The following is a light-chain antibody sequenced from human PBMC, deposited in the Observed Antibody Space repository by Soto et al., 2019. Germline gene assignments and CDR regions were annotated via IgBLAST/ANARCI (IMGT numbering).Light chain of an antibody. Sequence: DIQMTQSPSTLSASVGERVTITCRASQSIDTALAWYQQKPGKAPNLLIYRASNLESGVPSRFSGSGSGTEFTLAISSLQPDDFATYYCQQYGFFLTFGQWTKLEIK. V-gene: IGKV1-5*03. CDR3: QQYGFFLT. J-gene: IGKJ2*01. CDR1: QSIDTA. CDR2: RAS.